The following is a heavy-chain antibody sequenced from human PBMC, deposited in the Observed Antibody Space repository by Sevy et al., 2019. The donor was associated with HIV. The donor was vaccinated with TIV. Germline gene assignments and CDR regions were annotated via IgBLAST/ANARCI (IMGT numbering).Heavy chain of an antibody. V-gene: IGHV3-23*01. CDR3: AKDVIFPDVYSTDV. D-gene: IGHD2-21*01. CDR1: GFTFSNYA. J-gene: IGHJ6*04. Sequence: GGSLRLSCAASGFTFSNYAMTWVRQAPGKGLEWVSSSTGNGVETYYADSVKGRFIMSRDNSDHILTLQMNRVRAEATAVYYCAKDVIFPDVYSTDVWGEGTTVTVSS. CDR2: STGNGVET.